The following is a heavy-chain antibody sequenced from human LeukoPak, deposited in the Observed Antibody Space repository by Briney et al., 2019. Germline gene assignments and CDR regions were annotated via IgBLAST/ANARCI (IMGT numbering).Heavy chain of an antibody. D-gene: IGHD3-22*01. CDR1: GGTFSSYA. J-gene: IGHJ4*02. Sequence: ASVKVSCKASGGTFSSYAISWVRQAPGQGLEWMGGIIPICGTANYAQKFQGRVTITTDESTSTAYMELSSLRSEDTAVYYCARQYYYDSSGYVLGESAPFDYWGQGTLVTVSS. CDR2: IIPICGTA. V-gene: IGHV1-69*05. CDR3: ARQYYYDSSGYVLGESAPFDY.